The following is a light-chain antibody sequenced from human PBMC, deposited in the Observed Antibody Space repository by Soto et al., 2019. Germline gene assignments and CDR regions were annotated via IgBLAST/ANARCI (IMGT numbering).Light chain of an antibody. Sequence: QDVVTQPPSASGTPGQRVTISCSGSSSNIAGNIVNWYQHLPGAAPKLLIYSNNQRPSGVPDRFSGSKSGTSASLAISGLQSEDEADYYCAAWDDSLNAAVFGGGTKLTVL. CDR3: AAWDDSLNAAV. J-gene: IGLJ2*01. CDR2: SNN. CDR1: SSNIAGNI. V-gene: IGLV1-44*01.